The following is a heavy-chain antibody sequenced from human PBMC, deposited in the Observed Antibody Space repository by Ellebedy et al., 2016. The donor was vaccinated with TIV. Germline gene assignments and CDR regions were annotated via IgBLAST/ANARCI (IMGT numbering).Heavy chain of an antibody. CDR1: GFTFSSYG. J-gene: IGHJ4*02. CDR2: ISYDGSNK. Sequence: GGSLRLSXAASGFTFSSYGMHWVRQAPGKGLEWVAVISYDGSNKYYADSVKGRFTISRDNSKNTLYLQMNSLRAEDTAVYYCAKDLGGSGSFDYWGQGTLVTVSS. D-gene: IGHD3-10*01. V-gene: IGHV3-30*18. CDR3: AKDLGGSGSFDY.